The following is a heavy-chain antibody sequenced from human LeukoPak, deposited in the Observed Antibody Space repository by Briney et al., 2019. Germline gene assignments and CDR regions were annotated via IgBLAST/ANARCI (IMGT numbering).Heavy chain of an antibody. V-gene: IGHV4-59*01. CDR1: GASISGYY. CDR3: ARDLPSSGWYRPYYYYGMDV. CDR2: IYYSGST. Sequence: KPSETLSLTCTVSGASISGYYWSWIRQPPGKGLEWIGYIYYSGSTNYNPSLKSRVTISVDTSKNQFSLKLSSVTAADTAVYYCARDLPSSGWYRPYYYYGMDVWGQGTTVTVSS. D-gene: IGHD6-19*01. J-gene: IGHJ6*02.